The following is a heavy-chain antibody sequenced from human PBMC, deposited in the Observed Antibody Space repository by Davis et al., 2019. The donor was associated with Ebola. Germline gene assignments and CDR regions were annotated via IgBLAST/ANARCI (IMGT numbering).Heavy chain of an antibody. D-gene: IGHD2-2*02. CDR1: GYTFTGFY. CDR2: INPNSGGT. Sequence: AASVKVSCKTSGYTFTGFYIHWARQAPGQGLEWLGWINPNSGGTNLAQKFQGWFTMTRDTSSSTAYIELQRLRSDDKAYYYCARVDSVNYTSLDYWGQGTLVTVSS. V-gene: IGHV1-2*04. CDR3: ARVDSVNYTSLDY. J-gene: IGHJ4*02.